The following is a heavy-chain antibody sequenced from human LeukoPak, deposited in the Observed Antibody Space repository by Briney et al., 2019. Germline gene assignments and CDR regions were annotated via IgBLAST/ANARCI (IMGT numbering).Heavy chain of an antibody. J-gene: IGHJ4*02. Sequence: TGGSLSLSCAGFGFTFRSHGMNWVRQAPGKGLEWVSYISSSGDRIYYADSVRGRLAISRDNDGNSLFLEMNTLRAEDTAVYYCARANPTTPIYYFDFWGRGTLVTVSS. CDR3: ARANPTTPIYYFDF. V-gene: IGHV3-48*01. CDR1: GFTFRSHG. D-gene: IGHD4-17*01. CDR2: ISSSGDRI.